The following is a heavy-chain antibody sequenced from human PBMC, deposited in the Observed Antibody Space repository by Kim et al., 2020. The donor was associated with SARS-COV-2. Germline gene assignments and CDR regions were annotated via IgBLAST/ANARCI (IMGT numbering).Heavy chain of an antibody. CDR1: GFTFSSYE. Sequence: GGSLRLSCAASGFTFSSYEMNWVRQAPGKGLEWVSYISSSGSTIYYADSVKGRFTISRDNAKNSLYLQMNSLRAEDTAVYYCARVKTDDFWSGYYYFDYWGQGTLVTVSS. CDR2: ISSSGSTI. CDR3: ARVKTDDFWSGYYYFDY. D-gene: IGHD3-3*01. V-gene: IGHV3-48*03. J-gene: IGHJ4*02.